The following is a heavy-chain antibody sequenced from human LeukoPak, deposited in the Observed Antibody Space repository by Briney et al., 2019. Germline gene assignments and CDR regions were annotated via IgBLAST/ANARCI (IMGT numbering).Heavy chain of an antibody. CDR3: ASTPSPSAVFGVVIDAFDI. V-gene: IGHV4-59*01. Sequence: PSETLSLTCTVSGGSISSYYWSWLRQPPGKGLEWVGYIYYSGSTNYNPSLKSRVTISVDTSKNQFSLKLSSVTAADTAVYYCASTPSPSAVFGVVIDAFDIWGQGTMVTVSS. J-gene: IGHJ3*02. CDR1: GGSISSYY. D-gene: IGHD3-3*01. CDR2: IYYSGST.